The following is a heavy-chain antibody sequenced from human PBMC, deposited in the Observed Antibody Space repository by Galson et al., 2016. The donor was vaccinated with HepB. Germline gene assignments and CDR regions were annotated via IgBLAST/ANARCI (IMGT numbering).Heavy chain of an antibody. CDR1: GFTFSGYY. CDR2: ISASGTTV. J-gene: IGHJ4*02. V-gene: IGHV3-11*01. D-gene: IGHD6-25*01. Sequence: SLRLSCAASGFTFSGYYMSWIRQAPGKGLEWVSDISASGTTVSYTDSVKGRFTVSRDNTNNSLHLQMTSLRVDDTAVYYCARGVEGSARFEYWGQGTLVTVSS. CDR3: ARGVEGSARFEY.